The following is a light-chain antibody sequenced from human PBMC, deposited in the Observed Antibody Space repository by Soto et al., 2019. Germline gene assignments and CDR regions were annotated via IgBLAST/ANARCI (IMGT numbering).Light chain of an antibody. CDR1: SSNVVGYNY. Sequence: QSVLTQPASVSGSPGQSITISSTGTSSNVVGYNYVSWYQHHPGKAPKLMIFDVSNRPSGVSNRFSGSKSGNTASLTISGLQPEDEADYYCSSYTTSNTRQIVFGAGTKVTVL. CDR3: SSYTTSNTRQIV. CDR2: DVS. J-gene: IGLJ1*01. V-gene: IGLV2-14*03.